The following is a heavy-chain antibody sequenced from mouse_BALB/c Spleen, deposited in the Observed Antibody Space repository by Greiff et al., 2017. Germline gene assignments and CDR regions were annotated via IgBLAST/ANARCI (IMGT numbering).Heavy chain of an antibody. CDR1: GYSFTGYY. V-gene: IGHV1-31*01. CDR2: IYTYNGVS. CDR3: GGGDLDY. Sequence: EVQLQQSGPGLVKPGASVKISCKASGYSFTGYYMHWVQQSHGNSLDWIGYIYTYNGVSSYTQKFKGKATLTVDKSSSTAYMELRSLTSEDSAIYCCGGGDLDYWGQGTTLTVSS. J-gene: IGHJ2*01.